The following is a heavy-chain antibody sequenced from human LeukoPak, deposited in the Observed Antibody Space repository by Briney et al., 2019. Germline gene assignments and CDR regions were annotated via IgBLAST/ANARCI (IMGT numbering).Heavy chain of an antibody. CDR2: IYYSGST. CDR3: ARGTAVAGS. D-gene: IGHD6-19*01. CDR1: GDSISNYY. V-gene: IGHV4-59*01. Sequence: SETLSLTCTVSGDSISNYYWSWIRQPPGKGLEWIGYIYYSGSTNYNPSLKSRVTISVDTSKDQFSLRLSSVTAADTAVYYCARGTAVAGSWGQGTLVTVSS. J-gene: IGHJ4*02.